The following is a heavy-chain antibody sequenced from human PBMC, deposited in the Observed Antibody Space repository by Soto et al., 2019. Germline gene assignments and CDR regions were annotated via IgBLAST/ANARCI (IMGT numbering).Heavy chain of an antibody. J-gene: IGHJ6*02. Sequence: ASVKVSCKASGGTFSSYAISWVRQVPGQGLEWMGGIIPIFGTANYAQKFQGRVTITADESTSTAYMELSSLRSEDTAVYYCARQMNGYYYYGMDVWGQGTTVTVSS. CDR1: GGTFSSYA. CDR2: IIPIFGTA. V-gene: IGHV1-69*13. CDR3: ARQMNGYYYYGMDV. D-gene: IGHD2-8*01.